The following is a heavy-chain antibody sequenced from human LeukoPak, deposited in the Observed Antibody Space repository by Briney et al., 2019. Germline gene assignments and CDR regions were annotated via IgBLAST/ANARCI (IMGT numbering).Heavy chain of an antibody. Sequence: PGGSLRLSCAASGVTFSSYSMSWVRQAPGKGLEWVSFIGSSRPNINSADAVKGRFTISRDNPRNTLYLQMNSLRAEETAVYYCARDIGGSYTAIDYWGQGTLVTVSS. CDR2: IGSSRPNI. V-gene: IGHV3-21*01. J-gene: IGHJ4*02. CDR3: ARDIGGSYTAIDY. CDR1: GVTFSSYS. D-gene: IGHD1-26*01.